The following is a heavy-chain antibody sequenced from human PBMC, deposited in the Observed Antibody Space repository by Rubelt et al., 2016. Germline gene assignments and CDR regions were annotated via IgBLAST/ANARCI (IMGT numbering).Heavy chain of an antibody. CDR2: ITQDGSEK. Sequence: GSLRLSCAASGLTFTSSWMSWVRQAPGKGLERVANITQDGSEKYYVDSVKGRFTISRDNAKNSLYLQMNSLRAENTAVYYCARGKCSSTSCYRIDAFDIWGQGTMVTVSS. D-gene: IGHD2-2*02. V-gene: IGHV3-7*01. J-gene: IGHJ3*02. CDR1: GLTFTSSW. CDR3: ARGKCSSTSCYRIDAFDI.